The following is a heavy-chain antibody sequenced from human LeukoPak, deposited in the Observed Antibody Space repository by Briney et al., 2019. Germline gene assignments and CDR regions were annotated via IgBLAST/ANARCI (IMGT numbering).Heavy chain of an antibody. CDR2: IQYDGSNK. Sequence: GGSLRLSCAASGFTFSSYGMHWVRQAPGKGLEWVTFIQYDGSNKYYADSVKGRFTISRDNSKNTLYLQMNNLRPEDTAVYYCAESGWDYWGQGTLVTVSS. CDR1: GFTFSSYG. D-gene: IGHD3-3*01. CDR3: AESGWDY. J-gene: IGHJ4*02. V-gene: IGHV3-30*02.